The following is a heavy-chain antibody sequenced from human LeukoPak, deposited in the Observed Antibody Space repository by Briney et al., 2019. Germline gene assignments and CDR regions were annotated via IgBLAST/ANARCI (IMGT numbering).Heavy chain of an antibody. CDR3: ARVWGSGSYFLGRLEY. V-gene: IGHV3-48*02. Sequence: PGGSLRLSCAASGFTFSSYNMNWVRQAPGKGLEWVSYISRSSSNIYYAVSVTGQFTISRDNAKNSLYLQMNSLRDEDTAVYYCARVWGSGSYFLGRLEYWGQGTLVTVSS. D-gene: IGHD3-10*01. J-gene: IGHJ4*02. CDR1: GFTFSSYN. CDR2: ISRSSSNI.